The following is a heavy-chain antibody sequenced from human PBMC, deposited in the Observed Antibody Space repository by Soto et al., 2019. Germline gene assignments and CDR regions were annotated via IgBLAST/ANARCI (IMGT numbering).Heavy chain of an antibody. CDR2: ISYDGSNK. CDR1: GFTFSSYA. V-gene: IGHV3-30-3*01. Sequence: SLRLSCAASGFTFSSYAMHWVRQAPGKGLEWVAVISYDGSNKYYADSVKGRFTISRDNSKNTLYLQMNSLRAEDTAVYYCARDPTLVGATRRVYYYYGMDVWGQGTTVPVSS. J-gene: IGHJ6*02. CDR3: ARDPTLVGATRRVYYYYGMDV. D-gene: IGHD1-26*01.